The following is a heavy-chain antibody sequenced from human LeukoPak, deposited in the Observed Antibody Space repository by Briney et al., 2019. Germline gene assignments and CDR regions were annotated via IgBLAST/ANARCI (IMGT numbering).Heavy chain of an antibody. V-gene: IGHV3-30*04. CDR1: GFTINSYA. Sequence: PGGSLRLSCAASGFTINSYAMHWVRQAPGKGLEWVAVVSYDGTNKYYADSVKGRFTISRDNSKNTLDLQMNSLRPEDTAVYYCARVSLWFGELFSDDPFTDVWGQGTTVTVS. D-gene: IGHD3-10*01. CDR3: ARVSLWFGELFSDDPFTDV. J-gene: IGHJ6*02. CDR2: VSYDGTNK.